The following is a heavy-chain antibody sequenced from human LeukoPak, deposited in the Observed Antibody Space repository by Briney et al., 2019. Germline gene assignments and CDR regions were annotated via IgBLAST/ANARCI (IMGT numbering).Heavy chain of an antibody. CDR3: ARGDDSSGYYYSHYYWYFDL. J-gene: IGHJ2*01. D-gene: IGHD3-22*01. CDR2: INHSGST. CDR1: GGSFSGYY. V-gene: IGHV4-34*01. Sequence: PSETLSLTCAVYGGSFSGYYWSWIRQPPGKGLEWIGEINHSGSTNYNPSLKSRVTISVDTSKNQFSLKLSSVTAADTAVYYCARGDDSSGYYYSHYYWYFDLWGRGTLVTVSS.